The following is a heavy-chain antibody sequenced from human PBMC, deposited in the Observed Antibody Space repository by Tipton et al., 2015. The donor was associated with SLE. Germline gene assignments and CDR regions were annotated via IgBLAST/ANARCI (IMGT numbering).Heavy chain of an antibody. Sequence: LRLSCTVSGGSISSGDYYWSWIRQPPGKGLEWIGYIYYSGSTYYNPSLKSRVTISVDTSKNQFSLKLSSVTAADTAVYYCARVGFGELDAFDIWGQGTMVTVSS. CDR2: IYYSGST. J-gene: IGHJ3*02. D-gene: IGHD3-10*01. V-gene: IGHV4-30-4*01. CDR3: ARVGFGELDAFDI. CDR1: GGSISSGDYY.